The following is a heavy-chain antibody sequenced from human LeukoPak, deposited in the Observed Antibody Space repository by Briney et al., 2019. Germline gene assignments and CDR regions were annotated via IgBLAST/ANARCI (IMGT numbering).Heavy chain of an antibody. J-gene: IGHJ4*02. V-gene: IGHV3-23*01. Sequence: GGSLRLSCAASGFTFNNYALSWVRQAPGKGLEWVSAISGTGGSTYYADSVKGRFTISRDNSKNTLYLLMNSLRDEDTALYYCGKSGSLNMVRGDDYWGQGTLVTVSS. CDR3: GKSGSLNMVRGDDY. CDR1: GFTFNNYA. D-gene: IGHD3-10*01. CDR2: ISGTGGST.